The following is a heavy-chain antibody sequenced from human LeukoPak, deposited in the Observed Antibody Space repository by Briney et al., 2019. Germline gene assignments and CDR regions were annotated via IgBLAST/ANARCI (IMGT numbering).Heavy chain of an antibody. CDR3: ERGWTGPDY. CDR2: VSSSGGYT. J-gene: IGHJ4*02. V-gene: IGHV3-21*01. D-gene: IGHD3-10*01. Sequence: GGSLRLSCAASGFIFSHYGMSWVRQAPGKGLEWVSSVSSSGGYTYYADSVKGRFTISRDNAKNSLCLQMNSLRAEDTAVYYCERGWTGPDYWGQGTLVTVSS. CDR1: GFIFSHYG.